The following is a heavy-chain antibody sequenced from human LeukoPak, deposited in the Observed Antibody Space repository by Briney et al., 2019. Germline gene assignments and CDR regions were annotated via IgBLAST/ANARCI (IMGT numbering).Heavy chain of an antibody. CDR1: RFTFSSYG. CDR2: ISSSSSTI. Sequence: GGSLRLSCAASRFTFSSYGMHWVRQAPGKGLGWVSYISSSSSTIYYADSVKGRFTISRDNAKNSLYLQMNSLRAEDTAVYYCARDYDPWGQGTLVTVSS. J-gene: IGHJ5*02. V-gene: IGHV3-48*01. CDR3: ARDYDP.